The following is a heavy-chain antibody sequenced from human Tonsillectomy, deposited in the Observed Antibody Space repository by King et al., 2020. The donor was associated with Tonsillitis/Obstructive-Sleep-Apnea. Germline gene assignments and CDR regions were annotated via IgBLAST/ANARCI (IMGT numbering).Heavy chain of an antibody. CDR2: IYPDDSDT. Sequence: VQLVESGAEVKKPGESLKISCKGSGYSFTSYWIAWVRQMPGKGLEWMGIIYPDDSDTRYSPSFQGQVTISTDKSINTAYLQWNSLKASDTAMYYCARGTTHYHYSMDVWGKGTTVTVSS. CDR1: GYSFTSYW. CDR3: ARGTTHYHYSMDV. V-gene: IGHV5-51*01. J-gene: IGHJ6*03. D-gene: IGHD1-1*01.